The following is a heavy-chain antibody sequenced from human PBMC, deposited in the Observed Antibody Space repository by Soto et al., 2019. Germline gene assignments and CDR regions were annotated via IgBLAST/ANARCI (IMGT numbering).Heavy chain of an antibody. CDR2: ISAYNGNT. J-gene: IGHJ3*02. D-gene: IGHD6-13*01. CDR3: ARADSSSWRIRAFDI. Sequence: GASVKVSCKASGYTFTGYYMHWVRQAPGQGLEWMGWISAYNGNTNYAQKLQGRVTMTTDTSTSTAYMELRSLRSDDTAVYYCARADSSSWRIRAFDIWGQGTMVTVSS. CDR1: GYTFTGYY. V-gene: IGHV1-18*04.